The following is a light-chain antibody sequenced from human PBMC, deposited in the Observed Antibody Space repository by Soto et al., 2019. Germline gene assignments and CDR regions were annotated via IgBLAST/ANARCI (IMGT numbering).Light chain of an antibody. Sequence: EIVLTQSPGTLSLSPGERATLSCRASQSVDSNYLAWYQQKPGQAPRLLIYGASTRATGIPDRFSGSGSETYFTLTISRLEPEDFAVYYCQVRTDWPPFKYTFGQGTKLEVK. J-gene: IGKJ2*01. CDR3: QVRTDWPPFKYT. CDR2: GAS. V-gene: IGKV3D-20*02. CDR1: QSVDSNY.